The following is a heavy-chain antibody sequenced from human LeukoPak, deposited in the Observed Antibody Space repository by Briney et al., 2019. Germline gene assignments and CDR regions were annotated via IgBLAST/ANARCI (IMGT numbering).Heavy chain of an antibody. J-gene: IGHJ4*02. CDR1: GFNFSSYG. Sequence: GGSLRLSCAAFGFNFSSYGMHWVRQAPGKGLEWVAFIRYDGSNKYYADSVKGRFTISRDNSKNTLYLQMNSLRAEDTAVYYCANAGIAVAGTIVDWGQGTLVTVSS. CDR2: IRYDGSNK. D-gene: IGHD6-19*01. V-gene: IGHV3-30*02. CDR3: ANAGIAVAGTIVD.